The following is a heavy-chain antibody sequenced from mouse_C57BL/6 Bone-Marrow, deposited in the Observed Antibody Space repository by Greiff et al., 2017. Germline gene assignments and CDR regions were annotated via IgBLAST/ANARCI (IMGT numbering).Heavy chain of an antibody. CDR3: AREGYDGYYWFAY. V-gene: IGHV1-69*01. D-gene: IGHD2-3*01. CDR2: IDPSDSYT. J-gene: IGHJ3*01. CDR1: GYTFTSYW. Sequence: QVQLQQSGAELVMPGASVKLSCKASGYTFTSYWMHWVKQRPGQGLEWIGEIDPSDSYTNYNQKFKGKSTLTVDKSSSTAYMQLSSLKSEDSAVYYCAREGYDGYYWFAYWGQGTLVTVSA.